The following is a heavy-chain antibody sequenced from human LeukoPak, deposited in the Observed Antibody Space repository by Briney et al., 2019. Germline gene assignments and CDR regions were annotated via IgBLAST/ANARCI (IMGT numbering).Heavy chain of an antibody. V-gene: IGHV3-30*02. Sequence: GGSLRLSCAASGFTFSSYGMHWVRQAPGKGLEWVAFIRYDGSNKYYADSVKGLFTISRDNSKNTLYLQMNSLRAEDTAVYYCATQTPLRYFDWLLSFDYWGQGTLVTVSS. CDR1: GFTFSSYG. J-gene: IGHJ4*02. D-gene: IGHD3-9*01. CDR2: IRYDGSNK. CDR3: ATQTPLRYFDWLLSFDY.